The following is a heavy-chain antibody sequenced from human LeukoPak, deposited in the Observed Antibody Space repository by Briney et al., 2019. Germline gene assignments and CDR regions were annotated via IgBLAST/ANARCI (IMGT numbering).Heavy chain of an antibody. Sequence: ASVKVSCKASGYTFTGYYMHWVRQAPGQGLEWMGWINPNSGGTNYAQKFQGRVTMTRDTSISTAYMELSRLRSDDTAVHYCARDPTLGIAVAGTHWFDPWGQGTLVTVSS. D-gene: IGHD6-19*01. CDR3: ARDPTLGIAVAGTHWFDP. J-gene: IGHJ5*02. CDR1: GYTFTGYY. V-gene: IGHV1-2*02. CDR2: INPNSGGT.